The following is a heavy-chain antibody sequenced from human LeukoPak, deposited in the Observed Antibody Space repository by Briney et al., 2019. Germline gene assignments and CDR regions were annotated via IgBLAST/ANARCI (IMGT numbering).Heavy chain of an antibody. CDR2: IYYSGST. D-gene: IGHD3-22*01. Sequence: ETLSLTCTVSGDSITTSSYYWGWMRQPPGKGLEWIGNIYYSGSTYYNPSLKSRVTISVDTSKNQFSLWLSSVTAADTAVYYCTRLETYHSTLYYWGQGTLVTVSS. CDR1: GDSITTSSYY. V-gene: IGHV4-39*01. CDR3: TRLETYHSTLYY. J-gene: IGHJ4*02.